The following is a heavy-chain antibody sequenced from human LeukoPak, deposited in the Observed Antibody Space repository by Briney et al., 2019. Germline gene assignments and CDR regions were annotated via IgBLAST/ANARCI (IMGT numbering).Heavy chain of an antibody. J-gene: IGHJ4*02. CDR1: GGYISSSNW. Sequence: SGTLSLTCAVSGGYISSSNWWSWVRQPPGMGLGWIGSIYYSGNTYYNPSLKSRVTISLDTSKNQFSLNLNSVTAADTALYFCARAAGSGLIDYWGQGTLVTVSS. CDR3: ARAAGSGLIDY. D-gene: IGHD6-19*01. CDR2: IYYSGNT. V-gene: IGHV4-4*02.